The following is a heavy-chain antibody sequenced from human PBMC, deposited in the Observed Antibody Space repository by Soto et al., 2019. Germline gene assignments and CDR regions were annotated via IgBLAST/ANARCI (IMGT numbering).Heavy chain of an antibody. CDR3: AKDMKGLLHPPPIRFLAGSTRYSYGLDV. CDR2: ISWNSVNI. V-gene: IGHV3-9*01. CDR1: GFTFGDHA. Sequence: EVQLVESGGGLVQPGWSLTLSCAASGFTFGDHAMHWVRQAPGKGLEWVSGISWNSVNIGYADSVKGRFTISRDNAKNFLYLQMNSLSPEDTALYYCAKDMKGLLHPPPIRFLAGSTRYSYGLDVWGQGTTVTVSS. J-gene: IGHJ6*02. D-gene: IGHD3-3*01.